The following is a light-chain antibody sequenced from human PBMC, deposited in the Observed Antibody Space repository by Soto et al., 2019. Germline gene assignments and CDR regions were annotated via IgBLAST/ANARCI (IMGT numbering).Light chain of an antibody. Sequence: EIVSTQSPAALSVSPGERATLSCRAIQSVSSNLAWYQQKPGQAPRPLIYGASTRATGIPARFSGSGSGTDFTLTISRLEPEDFAVYYCQHYGSTPRPFGQGTKVDIK. J-gene: IGKJ1*01. V-gene: IGKV3-15*01. CDR3: QHYGSTPRP. CDR2: GAS. CDR1: QSVSSN.